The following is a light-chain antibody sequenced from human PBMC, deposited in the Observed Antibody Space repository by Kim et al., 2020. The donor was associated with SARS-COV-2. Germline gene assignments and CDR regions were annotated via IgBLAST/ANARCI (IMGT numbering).Light chain of an antibody. J-gene: IGLJ1*01. CDR2: QDS. CDR3: QAWDSSTEV. CDR1: KLGDKY. V-gene: IGLV3-1*01. Sequence: VAPGQTARITCSGNKLGDKYACWYQQKPGQSPVLVIYQDSKRPSGIPERFSGSNSGNTATLTISGTQAMDEADYYCQAWDSSTEVFGTGTKVTVL.